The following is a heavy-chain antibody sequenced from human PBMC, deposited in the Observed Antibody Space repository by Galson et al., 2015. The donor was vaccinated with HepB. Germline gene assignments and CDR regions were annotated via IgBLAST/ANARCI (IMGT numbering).Heavy chain of an antibody. CDR3: ARILYNWNLNYYYGMDV. CDR1: GFTVSSDY. CDR2: IYTGGST. Sequence: SLRLSCAASGFTVSSDYMNWVRQAPGKGLEWVSVIYTGGSTYYADSVKGRFTISRDNSKNTVYFQMNSLRPEDTAVYYCARILYNWNLNYYYGMDVWGQGTTVTVSS. V-gene: IGHV3-66*02. J-gene: IGHJ6*02. D-gene: IGHD1-20*01.